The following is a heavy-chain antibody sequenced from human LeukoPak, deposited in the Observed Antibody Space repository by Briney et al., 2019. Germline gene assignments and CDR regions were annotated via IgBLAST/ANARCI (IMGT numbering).Heavy chain of an antibody. CDR1: GYTFTSYA. Sequence: ASVKVSCKASGYTFTSYAMHWVRQAPGQRLERMGWINAGNGNTKYSQKFQGRVTITRDTSASTAYMELSSLRSEDTAVYYCARTMVRGVIISYYYYGMDVWGKGTTVTVSS. CDR2: INAGNGNT. D-gene: IGHD3-10*01. V-gene: IGHV1-3*01. J-gene: IGHJ6*04. CDR3: ARTMVRGVIISYYYYGMDV.